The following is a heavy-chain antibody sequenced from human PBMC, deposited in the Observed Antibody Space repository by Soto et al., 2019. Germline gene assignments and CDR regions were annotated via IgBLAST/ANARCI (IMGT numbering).Heavy chain of an antibody. Sequence: QVQLQESGPGLVKPSETLSLTCTVSGASIRSHFWHWIRQPPGKALEWIGYIYSSGSTNDNPSLSARVTISVDTSKNQFSLQLTSVTAEDSAVYYCAKGAFDYGPYVDSWGQGTLVTVSS. CDR1: GASIRSHF. D-gene: IGHD4-17*01. CDR3: AKGAFDYGPYVDS. V-gene: IGHV4-59*11. CDR2: IYSSGST. J-gene: IGHJ4*02.